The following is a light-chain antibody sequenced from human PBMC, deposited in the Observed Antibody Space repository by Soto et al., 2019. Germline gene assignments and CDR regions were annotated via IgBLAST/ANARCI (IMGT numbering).Light chain of an antibody. CDR1: SSDVGGYNY. Sequence: QSVLTQPASVSGSPGQSITISCTGTSSDVGGYNYVSWYQQHPDKAPKLMIYEVSNRPSGVSNRFSGSKSGNTASLTISGLQAEDEADYYCSSYISSSTLVVFGGGTKVTVL. V-gene: IGLV2-14*01. J-gene: IGLJ2*01. CDR2: EVS. CDR3: SSYISSSTLVV.